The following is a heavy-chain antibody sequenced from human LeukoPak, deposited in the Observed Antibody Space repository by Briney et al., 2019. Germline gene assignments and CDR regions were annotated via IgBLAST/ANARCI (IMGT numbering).Heavy chain of an antibody. CDR2: ISNDGRST. CDR1: GFSFNSYW. J-gene: IGHJ4*02. CDR3: TRGREGSYGLFDS. V-gene: IGHV3-74*01. D-gene: IGHD5-18*01. Sequence: GGSLRLSCAASGFSFNSYWMHWVRQAPGSGLVWVSRISNDGRSTSFADSVKGRFTISRDNAKNTLYLQMNSLSAEDTAVYYCTRGREGSYGLFDSWGQGTLVTVSS.